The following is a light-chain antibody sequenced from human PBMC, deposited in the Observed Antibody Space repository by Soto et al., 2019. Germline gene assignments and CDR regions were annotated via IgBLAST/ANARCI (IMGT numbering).Light chain of an antibody. V-gene: IGLV1-51*01. Sequence: QSVLTQPPSVSAAPVQKVTISCSGSSSNIGNNYVSWYQHLPGAAPKLLIYDNDKRSSGIPDRFSGSKSGTSATLDITGLQTGDEADYYCGTWDSTLSGVFGTGTKLTVL. CDR1: SSNIGNNY. CDR2: DND. CDR3: GTWDSTLSGV. J-gene: IGLJ1*01.